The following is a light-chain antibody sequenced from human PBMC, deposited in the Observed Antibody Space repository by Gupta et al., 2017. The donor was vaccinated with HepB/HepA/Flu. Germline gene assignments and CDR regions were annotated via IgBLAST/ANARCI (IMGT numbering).Light chain of an antibody. Sequence: DIQMTQSPSSLSASVGDRVTITCRASQSVSTYLNWYQQKPGKAPSLLIYAASTLQSGVPSRFSGSGSGTDFTLTISSLQPEDYATYYCQQTNTGPRTFGQGTQMEIK. CDR1: QSVSTY. V-gene: IGKV1-39*01. J-gene: IGKJ5*01. CDR3: QQTNTGPRT. CDR2: AAS.